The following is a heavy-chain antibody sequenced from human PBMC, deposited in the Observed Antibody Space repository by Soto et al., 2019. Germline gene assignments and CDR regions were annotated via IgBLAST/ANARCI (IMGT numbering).Heavy chain of an antibody. CDR1: GFTFSSYA. CDR2: ISYDGSNK. CDR3: ARSPAAGTNAFDI. J-gene: IGHJ3*02. Sequence: VQLVESGGGVVQPGRSLRLSCAASGFTFSSYAMHWVRQAPGKGLEWVAVISYDGSNKYYADSVKGRFTISRDNSKNTLYLQMNSLRAEDTAVYYCARSPAAGTNAFDIWGQGTMVTVSS. D-gene: IGHD6-13*01. V-gene: IGHV3-30-3*01.